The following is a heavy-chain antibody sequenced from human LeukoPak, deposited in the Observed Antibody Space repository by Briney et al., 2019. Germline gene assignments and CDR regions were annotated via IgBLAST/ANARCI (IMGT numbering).Heavy chain of an antibody. V-gene: IGHV4-34*01. J-gene: IGHJ4*02. CDR2: INHSGST. Sequence: NPSETLSLTCAVYGGSFSGYYWSWIRQPPGKGLEWIGEINHSGSTNYNPSLKSRVTISVDTSKNQFSLKLSSVTAADTAVYYCARARGRFFDYWGQGTLVTVSS. CDR3: ARARGRFFDY. CDR1: GGSFSGYY.